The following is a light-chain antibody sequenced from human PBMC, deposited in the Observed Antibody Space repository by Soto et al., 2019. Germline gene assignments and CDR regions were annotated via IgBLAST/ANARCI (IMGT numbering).Light chain of an antibody. J-gene: IGKJ4*01. CDR1: QSLLHSNGYNY. CDR2: LGS. V-gene: IGKV2-28*01. Sequence: DIVMTQSPLSLPVTPGEPASISCRSSQSLLHSNGYNYLDWYLQKPGQSPQLLIYLGSNRASGVPDRFSGSGSGTDFTRKISRVEAEDVGVYYCMQALLPLTFGGGTKVEIK. CDR3: MQALLPLT.